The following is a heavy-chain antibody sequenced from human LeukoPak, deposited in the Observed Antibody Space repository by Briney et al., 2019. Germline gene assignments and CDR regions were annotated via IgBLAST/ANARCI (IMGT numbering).Heavy chain of an antibody. CDR2: IYYSGST. D-gene: IGHD6-13*01. V-gene: IGHV4-59*01. CDR3: ARGSSAAGTPTLDY. CDR1: GGSISSYY. J-gene: IGHJ4*02. Sequence: PSETLSLACTVSGGSISSYYWSWIRQPPGKGLEWIGYIYYSGSTNYNPSLKSRVTISVDTSKNQFSLKLSSVTAADTAVYYCARGSSAAGTPTLDYWGQGTLVTVSS.